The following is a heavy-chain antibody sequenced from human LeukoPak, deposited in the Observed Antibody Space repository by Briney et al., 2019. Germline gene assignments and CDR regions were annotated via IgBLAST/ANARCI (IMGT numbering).Heavy chain of an antibody. V-gene: IGHV4-59*01. J-gene: IGHJ6*04. CDR1: GGSISSYY. CDR2: IYYSGST. Sequence: SETLSLTCTVSGGSISSYYWSWIRQPPGKGLEWIGYIYYSGSTNYNPSLKSRITISVDKSKNQFSLKLSSVTAADTAVYYCARMTYDPHGVDVWGKGTTVTVSS. D-gene: IGHD5-12*01. CDR3: ARMTYDPHGVDV.